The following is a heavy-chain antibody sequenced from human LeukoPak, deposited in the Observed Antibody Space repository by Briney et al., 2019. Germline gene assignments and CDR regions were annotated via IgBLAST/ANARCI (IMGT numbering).Heavy chain of an antibody. CDR2: IHYSGST. CDR1: GGSISSHY. V-gene: IGHV4-59*11. J-gene: IGHJ4*02. CDR3: AREGSRSVDFDY. Sequence: SETLSLTCTVSGGSISSHYWSWIRQPPGKGLEWIGYIHYSGSTNYNPSLRSRVTISLDTSKSQFSLKLTSVTAADTAVYYCAREGSRSVDFDYWGQGTLVTVSS.